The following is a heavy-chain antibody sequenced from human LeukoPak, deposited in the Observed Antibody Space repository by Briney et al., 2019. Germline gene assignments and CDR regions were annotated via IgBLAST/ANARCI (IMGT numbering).Heavy chain of an antibody. Sequence: ASVKVSCKASGYTFTGYYMHWVRRAPGQGLEWMGWISPNSGGTNYAQKFQGRVTMTRDTSISTAYMELSRLRSDDTAVYYCARDKGSAAGTLDYWGQGTLVTVSS. V-gene: IGHV1-2*02. CDR2: ISPNSGGT. D-gene: IGHD6-13*01. CDR1: GYTFTGYY. J-gene: IGHJ4*02. CDR3: ARDKGSAAGTLDY.